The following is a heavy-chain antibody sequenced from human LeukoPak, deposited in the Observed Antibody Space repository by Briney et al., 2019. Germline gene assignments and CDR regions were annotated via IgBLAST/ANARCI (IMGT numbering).Heavy chain of an antibody. J-gene: IGHJ4*02. Sequence: GGSLRLSCAASGFTFSSYAMSWVRQAPWKGLEWVSAISGSGANTYYADSVQGRLTVSRDNSKNTLYLQMNSLRAEGTAVYYCAKLGAGDYPYFFDSWGQGTLVTVTS. CDR1: GFTFSSYA. CDR3: AKLGAGDYPYFFDS. CDR2: ISGSGANT. D-gene: IGHD4-17*01. V-gene: IGHV3-23*01.